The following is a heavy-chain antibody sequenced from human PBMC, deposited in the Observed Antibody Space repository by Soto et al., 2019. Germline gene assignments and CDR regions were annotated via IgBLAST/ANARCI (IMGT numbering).Heavy chain of an antibody. CDR1: GGTFNDYA. CDR3: ARMYYHDSSGYSSDY. J-gene: IGHJ4*02. D-gene: IGHD3-22*01. CDR2: IIPLFGAP. Sequence: SLKVSCKASGGTFNDYASNWVRQAPGQGLEWMGGIIPLFGAPNYAQKFQGRVTITADESTSTAYMELSSLRSEDTAVYYCARMYYHDSSGYSSDYWGQGAQVNVSS. V-gene: IGHV1-69*13.